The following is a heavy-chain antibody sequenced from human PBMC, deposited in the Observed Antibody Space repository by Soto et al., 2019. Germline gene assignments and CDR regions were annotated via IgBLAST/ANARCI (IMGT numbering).Heavy chain of an antibody. CDR3: ARVEVVVAADNYYHYYGMDV. V-gene: IGHV1-69*13. J-gene: IGHJ6*02. D-gene: IGHD2-15*01. Sequence: SVKVSCKASGGTFRSYAFSWVRQAPGQGLEWVGGIIPIFGTANYAQKFQGRVTITADESTSTAYMELSSLRSEDTAVYYCARVEVVVAADNYYHYYGMDVWGQGTTVTVSS. CDR1: GGTFRSYA. CDR2: IIPIFGTA.